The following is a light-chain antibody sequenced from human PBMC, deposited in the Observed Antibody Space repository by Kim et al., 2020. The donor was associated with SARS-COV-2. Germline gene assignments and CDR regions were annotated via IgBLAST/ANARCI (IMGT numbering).Light chain of an antibody. CDR1: QSISSC. J-gene: IGKJ4*01. CDR2: DVS. V-gene: IGKV1-5*01. Sequence: SAAVGDRVTITCRASQSISSCLAWYQQKPGKAPKLLIYDVSSLESGVPSRFSGSGSGTEFTLTINSLQPDDFATYSCQQYSVDPLTFGGGTKVEI. CDR3: QQYSVDPLT.